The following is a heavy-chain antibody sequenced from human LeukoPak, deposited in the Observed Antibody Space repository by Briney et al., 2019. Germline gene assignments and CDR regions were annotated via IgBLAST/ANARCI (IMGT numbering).Heavy chain of an antibody. J-gene: IGHJ5*02. CDR1: GGSFSGYY. CDR3: ARRLRYFDWLTYNWFDP. CDR2: INHSGST. Sequence: PSETLSLTCAVYGGSFSGYYWSWIRQPPGKGLEWIGEINHSGSTNYNPSLKSRVTISVDTSKNQFSLKLSSVTAAGTAVYYCARRLRYFDWLTYNWFDPWGQGTLVTVSS. D-gene: IGHD3-9*01. V-gene: IGHV4-34*01.